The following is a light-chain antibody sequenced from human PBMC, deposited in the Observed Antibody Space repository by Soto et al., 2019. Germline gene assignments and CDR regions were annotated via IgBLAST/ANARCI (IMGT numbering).Light chain of an antibody. CDR1: QSLLHSNGFNY. V-gene: IGKV2-28*01. CDR2: MGS. CDR3: MQAIQTPLT. Sequence: DIVMTQSPLSLPVTPGEPASISCRSSQSLLHSNGFNYLDWYLQKPGQSPQLLIYMGSYRASGVPDRFSGSGSGTDFTLKIRTVEAEDVGVYYCMQAIQTPLTFGGGTKVEI. J-gene: IGKJ4*01.